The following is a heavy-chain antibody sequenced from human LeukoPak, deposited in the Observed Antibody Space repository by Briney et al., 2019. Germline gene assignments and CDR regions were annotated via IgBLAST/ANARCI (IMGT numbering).Heavy chain of an antibody. V-gene: IGHV3-15*01. CDR1: GFTFSNAW. CDR2: IKSKTDGGTT. J-gene: IGHJ4*02. D-gene: IGHD6-13*01. CDR3: TTELGSSRYIDY. Sequence: GGSLRLSCAASGFTFSNAWMSWVRQAPGKGLEWVGRIKSKTDGGTTDYAAPVKGRFTISRDDSKNTLYLQMNSLKTEDTAVYYCTTELGSSRYIDYWGQGTLVTVSS.